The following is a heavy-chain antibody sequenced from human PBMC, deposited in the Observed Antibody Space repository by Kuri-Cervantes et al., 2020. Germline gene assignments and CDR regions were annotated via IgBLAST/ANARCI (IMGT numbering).Heavy chain of an antibody. CDR1: GFTFSSYR. Sequence: ETLSLTWAASGFTFSSYRMNWVRQAQGKGLEWVSVIYGGDNTYYADSVKGRFTISRDNSKNMVYLKMNSLRGEDTAVYYCARGPRKWYYFEYWGRGTLVTVSS. J-gene: IGHJ4*02. CDR3: ARGPRKWYYFEY. CDR2: IYGGDNT. V-gene: IGHV3-53*01. D-gene: IGHD2-15*01.